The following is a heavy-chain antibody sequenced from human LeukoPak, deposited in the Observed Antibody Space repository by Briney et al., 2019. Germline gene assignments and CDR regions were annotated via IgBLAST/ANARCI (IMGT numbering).Heavy chain of an antibody. Sequence: SETLSLTCAVYGGSFSGYYWSWIRQPPGKGLEWIGEINHSGSTNYNPSLKSRVTISVDTSKNQFSLKLSSVTAADTAVYYCATTSYYFDSSVPGASESFQHWGKGTLVPVSS. CDR1: GGSFSGYY. V-gene: IGHV4-34*01. D-gene: IGHD3-22*01. CDR2: INHSGST. CDR3: ATTSYYFDSSVPGASESFQH. J-gene: IGHJ1*01.